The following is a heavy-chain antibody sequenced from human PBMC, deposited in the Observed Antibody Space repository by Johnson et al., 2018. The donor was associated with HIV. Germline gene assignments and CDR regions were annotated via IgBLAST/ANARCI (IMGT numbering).Heavy chain of an antibody. CDR1: GITVGTNY. D-gene: IGHD3-22*01. V-gene: IGHV3-66*01. CDR2: IFSVGDV. Sequence: MLLVESGGGLVQPWGSLRLSCAASGITVGTNYMSWVRQAPGKGLEWVSVIFSVGDVYYADSVKGRFTISRDNSKNMVYLQMNSLRAEDTAVYYCARELQDDSSGYYYNDAFDIWGQGTMVTVSS. J-gene: IGHJ3*02. CDR3: ARELQDDSSGYYYNDAFDI.